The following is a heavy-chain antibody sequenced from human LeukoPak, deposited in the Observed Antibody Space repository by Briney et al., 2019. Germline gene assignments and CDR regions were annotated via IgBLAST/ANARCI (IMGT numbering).Heavy chain of an antibody. J-gene: IGHJ4*02. D-gene: IGHD3-9*01. CDR1: GFTFNNHA. CDR3: AKAADWLATDYIDY. Sequence: GSLRLSCAASGFTFNNHAMNWVRQAPGKGLEWVSATSGSGDTTYYAHSVQGRFTISRDNSKNMVFLQMNSLRVDDTAVYYCAKAADWLATDYIDYWGQGTLVTVSS. CDR2: TSGSGDTT. V-gene: IGHV3-23*01.